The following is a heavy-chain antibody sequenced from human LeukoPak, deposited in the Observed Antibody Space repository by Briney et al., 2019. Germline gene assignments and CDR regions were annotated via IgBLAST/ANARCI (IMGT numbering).Heavy chain of an antibody. CDR3: ARDQGATYYYYGMDV. CDR1: GFTFSSYS. CDR2: ISSSSSTI. D-gene: IGHD1-26*01. J-gene: IGHJ6*02. Sequence: PGGSLRLSCAASGFTFSSYSMNWVRQAPGKGLEWVSYISSSSSTIYYADSVKGRFTISRDNAKNSLYLQMNSLRDEDTAVYYCARDQGATYYYYGMDVWGQGTTVTVS. V-gene: IGHV3-48*02.